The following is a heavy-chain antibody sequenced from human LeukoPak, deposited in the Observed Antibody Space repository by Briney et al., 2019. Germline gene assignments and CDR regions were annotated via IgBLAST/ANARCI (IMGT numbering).Heavy chain of an antibody. J-gene: IGHJ3*02. CDR2: IYTSGST. CDR1: GGSISSGGYY. CDR3: ARDRGWTGAFDI. Sequence: SQTLSLTCTVSGGSISSGGYYWSWIRQPAGKGLEWIGRIYTSGSTNYNPSLKSRVTMSVDTSKNQFSLKLSSVTAADTAVYYCARDRGWTGAFDIWGQGAMVTVSS. V-gene: IGHV4-61*02. D-gene: IGHD3/OR15-3a*01.